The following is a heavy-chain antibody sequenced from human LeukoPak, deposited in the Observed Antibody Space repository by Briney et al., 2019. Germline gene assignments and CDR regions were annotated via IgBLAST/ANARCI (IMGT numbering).Heavy chain of an antibody. CDR1: GGSISSGDYY. D-gene: IGHD3-9*01. Sequence: SETLSLTCTVSGGSISSGDYYWSWIRQPPGKGLEWTGYIYYSGSTYYNPSLKSRVTISVDTSKNQFSLKLSSVTAADTAVYYCARNPSYDILTGYSDYYGMDVWGQGTTVTVSS. CDR3: ARNPSYDILTGYSDYYGMDV. J-gene: IGHJ6*02. CDR2: IYYSGST. V-gene: IGHV4-61*08.